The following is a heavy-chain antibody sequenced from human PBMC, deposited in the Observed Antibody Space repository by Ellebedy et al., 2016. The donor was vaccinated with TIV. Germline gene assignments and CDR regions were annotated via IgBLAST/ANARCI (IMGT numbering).Heavy chain of an antibody. J-gene: IGHJ3*02. D-gene: IGHD2-21*01. CDR2: VNRGGYST. CDR1: GFTFTDYA. CDR3: AKEGFCPGGDCSRGENPFDI. Sequence: PGGSLRLSCAASGFTFTDYAISWVRQAPGKGLEWVSTVNRGGYSTYYAASVRGRFTISRDNSMNTLYLLMNSLRVEDTALYFCAKEGFCPGGDCSRGENPFDIWGQGTMVTVSS. V-gene: IGHV3-23*01.